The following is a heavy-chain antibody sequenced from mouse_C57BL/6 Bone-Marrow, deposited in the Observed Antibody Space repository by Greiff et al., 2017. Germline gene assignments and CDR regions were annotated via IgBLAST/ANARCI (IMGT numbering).Heavy chain of an antibody. CDR3: ATGYGGPGLAY. J-gene: IGHJ3*01. V-gene: IGHV14-4*01. CDR1: GFNIKDDS. CDR2: IGPDNGDT. D-gene: IGHD1-2*01. Sequence: EVQLQQSGAELVRPGASVKLSCTASGFNIKDDSMPWVKQRPEQSLEWIGWIGPDNGDTEYASKFQGRATITADTASNTAYLQLSSLTSEDTAVYYCATGYGGPGLAYWGQGTLVTVSA.